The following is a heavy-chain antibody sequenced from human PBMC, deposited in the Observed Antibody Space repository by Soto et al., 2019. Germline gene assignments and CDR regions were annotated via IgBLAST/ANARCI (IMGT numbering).Heavy chain of an antibody. CDR2: IHYSGST. D-gene: IGHD1-26*01. CDR1: GGSISSYN. V-gene: IGHV4-59*01. J-gene: IGHJ4*02. Sequence: SETQSLTCTVSGGSISSYNWIWIRQSPGKGLECIGYIHYSGSTNYNPSLKSRVTISVDRSKNQFSLKVSSVTAADTALYFCARAASSGTYLRVSYFDYWGQGTLVTVSS. CDR3: ARAASSGTYLRVSYFDY.